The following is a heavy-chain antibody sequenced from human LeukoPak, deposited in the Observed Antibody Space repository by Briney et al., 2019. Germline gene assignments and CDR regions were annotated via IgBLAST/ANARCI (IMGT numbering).Heavy chain of an antibody. CDR3: ARDPRNWFDP. CDR2: IYYSGST. J-gene: IGHJ5*02. CDR1: GGSISSSSYY. V-gene: IGHV4-39*02. Sequence: PSETLSLTCTVSGGSISSSSYYWGWIRQPPGKGLEWIGSIYYSGSTYYNPSLKSRVTISVDTSKNQFSLKLSSVTAADTAVYYCARDPRNWFDPWGQGTLVTVSS.